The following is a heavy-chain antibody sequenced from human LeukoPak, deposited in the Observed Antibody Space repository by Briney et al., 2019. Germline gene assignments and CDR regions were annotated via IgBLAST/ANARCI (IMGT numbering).Heavy chain of an antibody. V-gene: IGHV1-69*05. CDR2: IIPIFGTA. J-gene: IGHJ4*02. D-gene: IGHD3-3*01. CDR1: GGTFSSYA. CDR3: ARPRGGTISGVVIRSNYYFDY. Sequence: ASVKVSCKASGGTFSSYAISWVRQAPGQGLEWMGGIIPIFGTANYAQKFQGRVTITRNTSISTAYMERSSLRSEDTAVYYCARPRGGTISGVVIRSNYYFDYWGQGTLVTVSS.